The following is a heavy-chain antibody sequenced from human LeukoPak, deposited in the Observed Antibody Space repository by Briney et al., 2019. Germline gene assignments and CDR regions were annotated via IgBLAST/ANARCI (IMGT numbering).Heavy chain of an antibody. J-gene: IGHJ3*02. CDR2: IYYSGST. CDR1: GGSISSGDYY. V-gene: IGHV4-30-4*01. CDR3: ARDTAMVNASDI. Sequence: SETLSLTCTVSGGSISSGDYYWSWIRQPPGKGLEWIGYIYYSGSTYYNPSLKSRVTISVDTSKNQFSLKLSSVTAADTAVYYCARDTAMVNASDIWGQGTMVTVSS. D-gene: IGHD5-18*01.